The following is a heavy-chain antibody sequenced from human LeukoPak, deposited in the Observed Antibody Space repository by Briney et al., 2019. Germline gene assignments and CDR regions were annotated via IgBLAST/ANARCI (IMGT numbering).Heavy chain of an antibody. Sequence: PGGSLRLSCAASGFTFDDYAMHWVRQAPGKGLEWVSGISWNSGSIGYADSVKGRFTISRVNAKNSLYLQMNSLRAEDTALYYCAKAPSGIAAAGIFDYWGQGTLVTVSS. V-gene: IGHV3-9*01. J-gene: IGHJ4*02. CDR1: GFTFDDYA. CDR2: ISWNSGSI. D-gene: IGHD6-13*01. CDR3: AKAPSGIAAAGIFDY.